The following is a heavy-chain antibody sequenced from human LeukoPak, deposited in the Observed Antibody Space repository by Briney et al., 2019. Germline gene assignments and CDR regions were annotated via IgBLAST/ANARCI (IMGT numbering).Heavy chain of an antibody. D-gene: IGHD1-14*01. CDR3: ASNRNRYYYHMDV. CDR2: IYSISTI. V-gene: IGHV3-48*04. J-gene: IGHJ6*03. Sequence: GGSLRLSCAASGFTFSRYNMNWVRQAPGKGLEWGSYIYSISTISYADSVKGRFTISRDNTKHSLYLQMNSLRTEDTALYYCASNRNRYYYHMDVWGKGTTVTVSS. CDR1: GFTFSRYN.